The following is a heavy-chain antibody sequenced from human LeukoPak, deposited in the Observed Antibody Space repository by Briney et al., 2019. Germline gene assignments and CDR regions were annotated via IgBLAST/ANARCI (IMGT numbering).Heavy chain of an antibody. CDR1: GFTFSNYA. CDR2: IGGSGGST. CDR3: ARHPSTTRYLDL. J-gene: IGHJ2*01. Sequence: RTGGSLRLSCAASGFTFSNYAMSWVRQAPGKGLEWVSGIGGSGGSTYYADSVKGRFTISRDNSKNTLYLQMNSLRDEDTAVYYCARHPSTTRYLDLWGRGTLLTVSS. V-gene: IGHV3-23*01. D-gene: IGHD1-26*01.